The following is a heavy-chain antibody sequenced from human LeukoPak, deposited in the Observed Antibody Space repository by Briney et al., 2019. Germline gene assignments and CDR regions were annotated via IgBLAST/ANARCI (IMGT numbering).Heavy chain of an antibody. CDR3: ARLECGGGSCYSERYYFDY. Sequence: PGGSLRLSCVASGFTFTNYWMSWVRQAPGKGLEWVSVIYSGGSTYYADSVKGRFTISRDNSKNTLYLRMNSLTAEDTAVYYCARLECGGGSCYSERYYFDYWGQGTLVTVSS. V-gene: IGHV3-66*04. CDR2: IYSGGST. J-gene: IGHJ4*02. CDR1: GFTFTNYW. D-gene: IGHD2-15*01.